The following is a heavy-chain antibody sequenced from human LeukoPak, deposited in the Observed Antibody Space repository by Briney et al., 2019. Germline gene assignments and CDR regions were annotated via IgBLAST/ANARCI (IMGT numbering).Heavy chain of an antibody. CDR3: ARSRRWLQSGDAFDI. Sequence: ASVKVSCKASGYTFTGYCMHWVRQAPGQGLEWMGWINPNSGGTNYAQKFQGRVTMTRDTSISTAYMELSRLRSEDTAVYYCARSRRWLQSGDAFDIWGQGTMVTVSS. J-gene: IGHJ3*02. CDR1: GYTFTGYC. D-gene: IGHD5-24*01. CDR2: INPNSGGT. V-gene: IGHV1-2*02.